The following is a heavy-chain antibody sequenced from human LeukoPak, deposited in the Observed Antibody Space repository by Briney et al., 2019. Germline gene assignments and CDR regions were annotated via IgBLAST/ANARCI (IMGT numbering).Heavy chain of an antibody. CDR2: IYYSGST. V-gene: IGHV4-30-4*08. Sequence: SQTLSLTCTVSGGSISSGDYYWSWIRQPPGKGLEWIGYIYYSGSTYYNPSLKSRVTISVDTSKNQFSLKLSSVTAADTAVYYCARAALQLWLHPDYWGQGTLVTVPS. CDR3: ARAALQLWLHPDY. CDR1: GGSISSGDYY. J-gene: IGHJ4*02. D-gene: IGHD5-18*01.